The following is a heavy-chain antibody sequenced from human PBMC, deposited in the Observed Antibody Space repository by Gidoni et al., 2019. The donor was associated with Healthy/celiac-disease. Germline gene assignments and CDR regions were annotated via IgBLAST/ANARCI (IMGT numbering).Heavy chain of an antibody. CDR1: GFTFSSYG. D-gene: IGHD3-10*01. Sequence: QVQLVESGGGVVQPGRSLRLSCAASGFTFSSYGMHWVRQAPGKGLEWVAVISYDGSNKYYADSVKGRFTISRDNSKNTLYLQMNSLRAEDTAVYYCAKGGYGSGSLIDYWGQGTLVTVSS. J-gene: IGHJ4*02. CDR3: AKGGYGSGSLIDY. V-gene: IGHV3-30*18. CDR2: ISYDGSNK.